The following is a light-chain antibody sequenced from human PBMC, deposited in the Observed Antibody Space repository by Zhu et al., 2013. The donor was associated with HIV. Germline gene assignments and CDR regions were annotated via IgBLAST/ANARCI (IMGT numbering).Light chain of an antibody. CDR2: DVS. V-gene: IGLV2-14*01. CDR1: SSDLGTYNY. Sequence: QSALTQPASVSASPGQSITISCTGTSSDLGTYNYVSWYQQYPGKAPKLMIYDVSNRPSGVSNRFSGSKSGNTASLTISGLQAEDEGDYYCGTWDSSLSSYVFGTGTKVTVL. CDR3: GTWDSSLSSYV. J-gene: IGLJ1*01.